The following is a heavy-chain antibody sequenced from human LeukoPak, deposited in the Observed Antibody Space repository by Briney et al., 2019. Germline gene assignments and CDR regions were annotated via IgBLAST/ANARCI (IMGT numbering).Heavy chain of an antibody. Sequence: SGPTLVKPTQTLTLTCTFSGFSLSTSGVGVGWIRQPPGKALEWLALIYWDDDKRYSPSLKSRLTITRDTSKNQVVLTMTNMDPVDTATYYCAQWAYDYVWGSYRYAGAFDIWGQGTMVTVSS. V-gene: IGHV2-5*02. D-gene: IGHD3-16*02. CDR1: GFSLSTSGVG. CDR2: IYWDDDK. CDR3: AQWAYDYVWGSYRYAGAFDI. J-gene: IGHJ3*02.